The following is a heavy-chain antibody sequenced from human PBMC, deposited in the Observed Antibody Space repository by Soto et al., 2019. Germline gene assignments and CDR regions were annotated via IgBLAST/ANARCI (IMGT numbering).Heavy chain of an antibody. Sequence: QVHLVQSGAEVKKPGASVKVSCKASGYPFTGYVMGWVGQPPVKGLEWMGGISPYNGNTYNPQKFQGRVTMTTATSTNTVYMELRSLKSDDTAVYYCARDQSFDRNYYYGIDVWGQGTTVTVSS. J-gene: IGHJ6*02. CDR2: ISPYNGNT. CDR1: GYPFTGYV. CDR3: ARDQSFDRNYYYGIDV. V-gene: IGHV1-18*01.